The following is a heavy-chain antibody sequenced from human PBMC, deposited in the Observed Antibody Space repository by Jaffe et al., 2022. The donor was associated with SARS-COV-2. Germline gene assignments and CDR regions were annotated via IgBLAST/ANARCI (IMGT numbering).Heavy chain of an antibody. CDR3: ATDLSSVGY. D-gene: IGHD6-19*01. CDR2: ISSRSSYT. J-gene: IGHJ4*02. Sequence: EVHLVESGGGLVEPGGSLRLSCAASGFTFSTYSMNWVRQAPGKGLEWVSSISSRSSYTYYADSVKGRFTISRDNAKNSLYLQMNSLRAEDTAVYYCATDLSSVGYWGQGTLVAVSS. V-gene: IGHV3-21*01. CDR1: GFTFSTYS.